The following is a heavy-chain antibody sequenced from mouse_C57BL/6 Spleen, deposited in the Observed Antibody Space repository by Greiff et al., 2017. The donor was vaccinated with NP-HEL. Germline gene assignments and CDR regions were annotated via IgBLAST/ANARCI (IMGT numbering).Heavy chain of an antibody. J-gene: IGHJ1*03. V-gene: IGHV2-9*01. CDR3: AKRGVTTGYFDV. CDR1: GFSLTSYG. D-gene: IGHD1-1*01. Sequence: VKLMESGPGLVAPSQRLSITCTVSGFSLTSYGVDWVRQPPGKGLEWLGVIWGGGSTNYNSALMSRLSISKDNSKSQVFLKMNSRQTDDTSMYYCAKRGVTTGYFDVWGTGTTVTVSS. CDR2: IWGGGST.